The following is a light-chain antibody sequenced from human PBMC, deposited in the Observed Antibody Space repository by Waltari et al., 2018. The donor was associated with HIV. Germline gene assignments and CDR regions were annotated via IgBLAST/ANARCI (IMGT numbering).Light chain of an antibody. V-gene: IGLV2-11*01. CDR2: DVN. CDR3: CSYADDYTWV. CDR1: SSDVGDYNY. Sequence: QSALTQPRSVSGSPGQSVTISCTGTSSDVGDYNYVSWYQQHPGKAPKLMIFDVNKRPSGVPDRFSGSKSGNTASLTISGLQAEDEADYYCCSYADDYTWVFGRGTKLTVL. J-gene: IGLJ3*02.